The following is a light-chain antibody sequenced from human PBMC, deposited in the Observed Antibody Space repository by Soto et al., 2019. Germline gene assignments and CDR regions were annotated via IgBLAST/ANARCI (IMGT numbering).Light chain of an antibody. Sequence: EIVMTQSPETLSVSPGERATLSCRASQSVSSNLAWFQQKPGQAPRLLIYGASTRATGIPVRFSGSGSGTEFTLTISSLQSEDFAVYYCQQYNNWPFWTFGQGTKVEIK. J-gene: IGKJ1*01. CDR1: QSVSSN. CDR3: QQYNNWPFWT. V-gene: IGKV3-15*01. CDR2: GAS.